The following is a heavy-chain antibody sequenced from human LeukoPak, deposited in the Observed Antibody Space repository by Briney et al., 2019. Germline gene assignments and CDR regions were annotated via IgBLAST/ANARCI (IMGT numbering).Heavy chain of an antibody. CDR1: GYTFTDYY. V-gene: IGHV1-2*02. CDR2: INPHSGGT. CDR3: ARVFGAAAATFDY. Sequence: ASVKVSCKASGYTFTDYYFHWVRQAPGQGLEWMGWINPHSGGTNYAQNFQGRVTMTRDTSISTAYMELSGLTSDDTAVYYCARVFGAAAATFDYWGQGTLVTVSS. D-gene: IGHD6-13*01. J-gene: IGHJ4*02.